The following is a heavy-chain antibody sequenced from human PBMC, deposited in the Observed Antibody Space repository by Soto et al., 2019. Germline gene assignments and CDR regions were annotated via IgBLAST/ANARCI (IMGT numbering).Heavy chain of an antibody. J-gene: IGHJ4*02. V-gene: IGHV3-23*01. CDR1: GFTFSSYS. CDR3: AKDLVIRGGYDFLAPFDY. D-gene: IGHD5-12*01. Sequence: PGGSLILSWAAYGFTFSSYSMSWVRQAPGKGLEWVSGISGSGDTTYYADSVKGRFTISRDNSKSTLCLQMNSLRAEDTAVYYCAKDLVIRGGYDFLAPFDYWGQGTLVTVSS. CDR2: ISGSGDTT.